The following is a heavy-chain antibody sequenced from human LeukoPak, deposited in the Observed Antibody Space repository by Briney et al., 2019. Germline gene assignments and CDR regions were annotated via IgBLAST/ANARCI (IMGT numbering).Heavy chain of an antibody. Sequence: GGSLRLSCAASGFTFDDYAMHWVRQAPGKGLEWVPGISWNSGSIGYADSVKGRFTISRDNAKNSLYLHMNSLRAEDTAVYYCARRISSGWFFDYWGQGALVTVSS. CDR1: GFTFDDYA. D-gene: IGHD6-19*01. CDR3: ARRISSGWFFDY. V-gene: IGHV3-9*01. CDR2: ISWNSGSI. J-gene: IGHJ4*02.